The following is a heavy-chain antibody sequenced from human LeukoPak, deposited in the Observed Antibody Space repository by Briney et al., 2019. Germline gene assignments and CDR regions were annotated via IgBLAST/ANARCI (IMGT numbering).Heavy chain of an antibody. Sequence: PGESLKISCKASGYTFTNYWIGWVRQMPGKGLEWMGIIYPGDSDTRYSPSFRGQVIISADKSIRTAYLQWTSLKASDTAMYYCARHTGEGSHFQHWGQGGLVTVSS. CDR1: GYTFTNYW. V-gene: IGHV5-51*01. J-gene: IGHJ1*01. CDR2: IYPGDSDT. CDR3: ARHTGEGSHFQH. D-gene: IGHD3-16*01.